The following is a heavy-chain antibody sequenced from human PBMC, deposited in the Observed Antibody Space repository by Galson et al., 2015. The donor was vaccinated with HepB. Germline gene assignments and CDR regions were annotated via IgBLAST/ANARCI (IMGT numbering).Heavy chain of an antibody. CDR3: VKDMGVGAYGWAFEV. Sequence: SLRLSCAASGFIFDDYTMHWVRQVPGKGLEWVSRISWNSGNIGYADSVKGRFTISRDNAENSLTLQMDSLTAEDTALYYCVKDMGVGAYGWAFEVWGQGTMVIVSS. CDR1: GFIFDDYT. D-gene: IGHD4-17*01. J-gene: IGHJ3*01. V-gene: IGHV3-9*01. CDR2: ISWNSGNI.